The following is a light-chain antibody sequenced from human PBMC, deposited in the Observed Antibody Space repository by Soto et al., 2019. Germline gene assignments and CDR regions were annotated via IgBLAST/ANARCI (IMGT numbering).Light chain of an antibody. CDR2: DSN. Sequence: HSVQPHPPSVSWAPGHRVNISCTGTSSNIGAGQDVHWYRQLPGAAPKFLISDSNNRASGVPDRFSVSKSGASASLAITGLRAEDEGDYFCQSYGTSLSGLYVFGTGTKVTVL. CDR1: SSNIGAGQD. CDR3: QSYGTSLSGLYV. V-gene: IGLV1-40*01. J-gene: IGLJ1*01.